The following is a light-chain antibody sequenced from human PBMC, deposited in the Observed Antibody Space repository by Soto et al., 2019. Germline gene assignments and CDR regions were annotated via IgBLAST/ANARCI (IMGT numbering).Light chain of an antibody. CDR1: NSDVGSYNY. CDR2: DVS. CDR3: CSHAASYTWV. J-gene: IGLJ3*02. Sequence: QSALTQPRSVSGSPGQSVTISCTGTNSDVGSYNYVSWYQQHPGKAPKLLIYDVSSRPSGVPDRFFGSKSGNTASLTISGLQAGDEADYCCCSHAASYTWVFGGGTKLTVL. V-gene: IGLV2-11*01.